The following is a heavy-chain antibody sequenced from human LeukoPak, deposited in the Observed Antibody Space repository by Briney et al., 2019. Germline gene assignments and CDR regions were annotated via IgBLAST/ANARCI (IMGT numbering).Heavy chain of an antibody. CDR1: GGSISSYY. J-gene: IGHJ4*02. CDR3: ARGGAARPIDY. CDR2: IYYSGNT. V-gene: IGHV4-59*01. D-gene: IGHD3-16*01. Sequence: SETLFLTCTVSGGSISSYYWSWIRQPPGRGLEWIGYIYYSGNTNYNPSLKSRVTISVDTSKNQFSLKLNSMTAADTAVYYCARGGAARPIDYWGQGTLVTVSS.